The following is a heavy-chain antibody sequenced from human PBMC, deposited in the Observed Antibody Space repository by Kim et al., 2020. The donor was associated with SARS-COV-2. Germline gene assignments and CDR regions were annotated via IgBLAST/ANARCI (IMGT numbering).Heavy chain of an antibody. J-gene: IGHJ4*02. Sequence: SETLSLTCAVYGGSFSGYYWSWIRQPPGKGLEWIGEINHSGSTNYNPSLKSRVTISVDTSKNQFSLKLSSVTAADTAVYYCARGLFISGTAAGTPFDYWGQGTLVTVSS. CDR2: INHSGST. V-gene: IGHV4-34*01. D-gene: IGHD6-13*01. CDR3: ARGLFISGTAAGTPFDY. CDR1: GGSFSGYY.